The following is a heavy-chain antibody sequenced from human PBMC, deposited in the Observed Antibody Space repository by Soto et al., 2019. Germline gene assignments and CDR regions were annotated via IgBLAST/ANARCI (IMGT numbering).Heavy chain of an antibody. CDR2: ISGSGVST. Sequence: EPQLLESGGGLAHPGGSLRLSCGASGFTFSSYAMSWVRQAPGKGLEWVAAISGSGVSTYYADSVRGRSTISRDNSKKTLDLQMNSLRAEDTAGYYCAKFYCISTMCQAPAAKSTGGFEIWGQGTLVTVSS. D-gene: IGHD2-2*01. CDR3: AKFYCISTMCQAPAAKSTGGFEI. CDR1: GFTFSSYA. J-gene: IGHJ3*02. V-gene: IGHV3-23*01.